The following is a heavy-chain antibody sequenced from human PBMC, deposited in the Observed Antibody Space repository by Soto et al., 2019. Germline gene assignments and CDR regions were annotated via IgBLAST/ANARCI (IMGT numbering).Heavy chain of an antibody. CDR2: MSGSGSGT. Sequence: DVKLLESGGGLVQPGGSLRLCCAASGFRFSTYDMSWVRQAPGKGLEWVSGMSGSGSGTYYAGSVKGRFTISRDNSKHTLYLQMSSLRAEDTAVYYCVRQEKLTTVTANVGYYYGLDVWGQGTTVTVSS. J-gene: IGHJ6*02. CDR1: GFRFSTYD. D-gene: IGHD4-4*01. V-gene: IGHV3-23*01. CDR3: VRQEKLTTVTANVGYYYGLDV.